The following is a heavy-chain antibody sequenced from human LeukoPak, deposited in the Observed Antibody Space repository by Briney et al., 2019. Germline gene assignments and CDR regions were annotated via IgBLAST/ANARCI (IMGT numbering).Heavy chain of an antibody. Sequence: GGSLRLSCAASGFTFSSYEMNWVRRAPGKGLEWVSSISTSGSTIYYADSVKGRFTISRDNSKNTLYLQMNSLRAEDTAVYYCAKGLTRIAAPCDYWGQGTLVTVSS. CDR2: ISTSGSTI. CDR1: GFTFSSYE. J-gene: IGHJ4*02. CDR3: AKGLTRIAAPCDY. V-gene: IGHV3-48*03. D-gene: IGHD6-13*01.